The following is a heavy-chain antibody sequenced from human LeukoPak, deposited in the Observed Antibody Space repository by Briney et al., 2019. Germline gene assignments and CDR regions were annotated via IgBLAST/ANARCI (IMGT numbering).Heavy chain of an antibody. J-gene: IGHJ4*02. Sequence: PSETLSLTCTVSGGSISSSSYYWGWIRQPPGKGLEWIGTVYYVGNSYENPSLKRRVTISIDSSKNQSSLKLTSLTAADTAVYYCARAGGGYYGSGSLDSWGQGSLFTVSS. D-gene: IGHD3-10*01. V-gene: IGHV4-39*07. CDR3: ARAGGGYYGSGSLDS. CDR1: GGSISSSSYY. CDR2: VYYVGNS.